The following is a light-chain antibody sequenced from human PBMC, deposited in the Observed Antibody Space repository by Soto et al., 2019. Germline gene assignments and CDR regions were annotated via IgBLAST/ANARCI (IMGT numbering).Light chain of an antibody. CDR1: QSVGNY. J-gene: IGKJ2*01. V-gene: IGKV3-11*01. CDR3: QQRSNWPPT. CDR2: DAS. Sequence: NVLTQSPAPLSLSPGERATLSCRASQSVGNYLAWYQQKPGQAPRLLIYDASNRATGIPARFTGRGYGPDFTLTISSLAPEHFAVYYCQQRSNWPPTFGQGAKLEIK.